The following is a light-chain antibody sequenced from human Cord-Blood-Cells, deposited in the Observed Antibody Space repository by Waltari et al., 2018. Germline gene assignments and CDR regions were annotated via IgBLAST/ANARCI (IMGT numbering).Light chain of an antibody. Sequence: QSALTQPASVSGSPGQSITISCTGTSSDVGGFNYFSWYQHHPGKAPKLMIYDVSNRPSGVSNRFSGSKSGNTASLTISGLQAEDEADYYCSSYTSSSNWVFGGGTKLTVL. J-gene: IGLJ3*02. CDR1: SSDVGGFNY. CDR2: DVS. CDR3: SSYTSSSNWV. V-gene: IGLV2-14*03.